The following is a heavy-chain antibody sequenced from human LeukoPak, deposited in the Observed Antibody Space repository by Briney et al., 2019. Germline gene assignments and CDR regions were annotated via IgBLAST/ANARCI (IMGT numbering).Heavy chain of an antibody. CDR1: GFTFSSYA. J-gene: IGHJ3*02. D-gene: IGHD6-13*01. CDR3: AKDIGGQQLRAFDI. CDR2: ISWNSGSI. Sequence: GRSLRLSCAASGFTFSSYAMSWVRQAPGKGLEWVSGISWNSGSIGYADSVKGRFTISRDNAKNSLYLQMNSLRAEDTALYYCAKDIGGQQLRAFDIWGQGTMVTVSS. V-gene: IGHV3-9*01.